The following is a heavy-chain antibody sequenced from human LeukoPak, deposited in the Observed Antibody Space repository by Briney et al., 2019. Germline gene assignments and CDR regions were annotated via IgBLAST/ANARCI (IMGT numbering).Heavy chain of an antibody. Sequence: GGSLRLSCAASTFSSSNAWMNWVRQAPGKGLEWVGRIKSKTDGGTTDYAAPVKGRFTISRDDSKNTLYLQMNSLKTEDTAVYYCTTDIRWEVRPFDYWGQGTLVTVSS. CDR2: IKSKTDGGTT. J-gene: IGHJ4*02. D-gene: IGHD1-26*01. CDR3: TTDIRWEVRPFDY. V-gene: IGHV3-15*01. CDR1: TFSSSNAW.